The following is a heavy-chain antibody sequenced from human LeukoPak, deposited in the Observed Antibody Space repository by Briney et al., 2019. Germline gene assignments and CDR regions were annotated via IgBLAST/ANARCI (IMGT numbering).Heavy chain of an antibody. CDR3: ARPPHNYYGSGSQGD. CDR2: INHSGNT. D-gene: IGHD3-10*01. CDR1: GGSFSGYY. J-gene: IGHJ4*02. V-gene: IGHV4-34*01. Sequence: NPSETLSLTCAVYGGSFSGYYWSWIRQPPGKGLEWIGEINHSGNTNYNPSLKSRVTISVDTSKNQFSLKLSSVTAADTAVYYCARPPHNYYGSGSQGDWGQGTLVTVSS.